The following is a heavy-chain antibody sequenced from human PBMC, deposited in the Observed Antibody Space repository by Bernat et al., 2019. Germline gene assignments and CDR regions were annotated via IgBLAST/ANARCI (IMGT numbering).Heavy chain of an antibody. Sequence: QLQLQESGPGLVKPSETLSLTRTVSGGSISSSSYYWGWIRQPPGKGLEWIGTIYYSGTTYYNPSLKSRVTISVDTSKNQFSLKLSSVTAADTAVYYCARRIAGTARQNAFDIWGQGTMVTVSS. V-gene: IGHV4-39*01. CDR3: ARRIAGTARQNAFDI. D-gene: IGHD1-20*01. CDR2: IYYSGTT. J-gene: IGHJ3*02. CDR1: GGSISSSSYY.